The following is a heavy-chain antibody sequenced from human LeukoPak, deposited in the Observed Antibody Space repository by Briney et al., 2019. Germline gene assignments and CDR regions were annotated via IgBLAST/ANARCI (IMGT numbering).Heavy chain of an antibody. CDR2: ISAYNGNT. Sequence: ASVKVSCKASGYTFTSYGISWVRQAPGQGLEWMGWISAYNGNTTYAQTLQGRVTMTTDTSTSTAYMELRSLRSDDTAVYYCARDSSAGYFDYWGQGTLVTVSS. J-gene: IGHJ4*02. V-gene: IGHV1-18*01. CDR3: ARDSSAGYFDY. CDR1: GYTFTSYG.